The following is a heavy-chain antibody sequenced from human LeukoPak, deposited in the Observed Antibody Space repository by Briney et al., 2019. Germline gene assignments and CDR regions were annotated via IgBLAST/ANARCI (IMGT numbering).Heavy chain of an antibody. CDR1: GFTFSDHY. D-gene: IGHD3-22*01. CDR2: TRNKANSYTT. Sequence: GGSLRLSCAASGFTFSDHYMDWVRQAPGKGLEWVGRTRNKANSYTTECAASVKGRFTISRDDSKNSLYLQMNSLKTEDTAVYYCARESTYYYDCSGPIDYWGQGTLVTVSS. CDR3: ARESTYYYDCSGPIDY. J-gene: IGHJ4*02. V-gene: IGHV3-72*01.